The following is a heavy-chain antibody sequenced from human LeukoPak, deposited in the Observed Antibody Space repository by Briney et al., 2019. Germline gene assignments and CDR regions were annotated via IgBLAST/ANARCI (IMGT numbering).Heavy chain of an antibody. J-gene: IGHJ5*02. CDR1: GYTFSAYY. CDR3: GRRLPGGFDP. Sequence: ALVRASCKASGYTFSAYYINSGSQSPGQGLKCRGWINPNVGVTNYARKYQVRVTMTRATSITTAYMELGRLTSDDTAVYYCGRRLPGGFDPWGEETLVTVFS. D-gene: IGHD4-11*01. CDR2: INPNVGVT. V-gene: IGHV1-2*02.